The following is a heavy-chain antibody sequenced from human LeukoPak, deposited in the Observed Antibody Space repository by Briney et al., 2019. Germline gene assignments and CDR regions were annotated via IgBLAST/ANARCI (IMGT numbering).Heavy chain of an antibody. CDR2: ISRDGSIK. D-gene: IGHD2-21*01. CDR1: GFTFIDYY. J-gene: IGHJ4*02. V-gene: IGHV3-11*01. CDR3: ARQGIFWDSFDF. Sequence: PGGSLRLSCAASGFTFIDYYMSWIRQAPGKGLEWVAQISRDGSIKSYADSVKGRFTISRDNANNSLFLQMNTLRGEDTAVYYCARQGIFWDSFDFWGQGILVTVSS.